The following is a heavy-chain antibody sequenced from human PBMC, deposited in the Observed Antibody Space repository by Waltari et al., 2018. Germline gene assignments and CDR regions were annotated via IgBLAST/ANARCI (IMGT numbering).Heavy chain of an antibody. CDR2: VHRSGKT. V-gene: IGHV4-4*02. Sequence: QVQLQESGPGLVKPSGTLSLTCTVSGESMSSRDFWSWVRQSPEKGLEWIGQVHRSGKTNYNPSLESRVAISIDMSNNQFSLKVTSTTAADTAVYYCARDRGRGLYLDSWGQGTLVTVSP. D-gene: IGHD2-15*01. CDR3: ARDRGRGLYLDS. J-gene: IGHJ4*02. CDR1: GESMSSRDF.